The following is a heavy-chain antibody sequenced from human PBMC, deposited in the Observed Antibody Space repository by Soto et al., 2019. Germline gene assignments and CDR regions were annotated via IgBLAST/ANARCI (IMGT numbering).Heavy chain of an antibody. V-gene: IGHV1-18*01. D-gene: IGHD1-1*01. J-gene: IGHJ1*01. CDR3: ARGRTVSSIGPLLV. CDR1: GYNFFDYG. Sequence: QIQLVQSGAEVKKPGASVKVSCKASGYNFFDYGVSWVRQAPGQGLEWMGWVSPKSGNTDYARKVQGRVTMTTDISTSTAYIALRGLISDDTGVYYCARGRTVSSIGPLLVWGQGTLVSVSS. CDR2: VSPKSGNT.